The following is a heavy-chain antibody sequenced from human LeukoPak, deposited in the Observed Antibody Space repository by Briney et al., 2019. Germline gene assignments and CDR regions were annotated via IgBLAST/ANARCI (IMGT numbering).Heavy chain of an antibody. Sequence: GGSLRLSCAASGFTFSSYAMHWVRQAPGKGLEWVAVISYDGSNKYYADSVKGRFTISRDNSKNTLYLQMNSLRAEDTAVYYCARDYYYDSSGYYPPPGYWGQGTLVTVSS. CDR3: ARDYYYDSSGYYPPPGY. CDR1: GFTFSSYA. J-gene: IGHJ4*02. CDR2: ISYDGSNK. V-gene: IGHV3-30-3*01. D-gene: IGHD3-22*01.